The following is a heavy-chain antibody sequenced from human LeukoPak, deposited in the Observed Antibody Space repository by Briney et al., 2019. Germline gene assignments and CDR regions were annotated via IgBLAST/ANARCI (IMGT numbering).Heavy chain of an antibody. CDR3: ATSSTQVAAVGSDAFDI. CDR1: EYSSTTHW. Sequence: GESLKISCKGSEYSSTTHWIGWVRQMPGKGLELMGIIYHGDSDPRYGPSFQGQVTISADESFSTAYLQWSSLKSSDSAIYYCATSSTQVAAVGSDAFDIWGQGTLVTVSS. V-gene: IGHV5-51*01. J-gene: IGHJ3*02. CDR2: IYHGDSDP. D-gene: IGHD6-13*01.